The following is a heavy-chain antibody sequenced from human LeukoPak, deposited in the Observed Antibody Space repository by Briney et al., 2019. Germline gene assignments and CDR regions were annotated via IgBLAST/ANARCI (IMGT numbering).Heavy chain of an antibody. CDR1: GGSFSGYQ. D-gene: IGHD7-27*01. Sequence: PSETLSLTCAVYGGSFSGYQWSWLRQPPGKGLEWIGEINHSGSTNYNPSLKSRVTISVDTSKNQFSLKLSSVTAADTAVYYCARQTPLGTFDYWGQGTQVTVSS. V-gene: IGHV4-34*01. J-gene: IGHJ4*02. CDR2: INHSGST. CDR3: ARQTPLGTFDY.